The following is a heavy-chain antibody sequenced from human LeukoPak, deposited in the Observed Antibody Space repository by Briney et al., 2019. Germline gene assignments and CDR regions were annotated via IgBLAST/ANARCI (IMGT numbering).Heavy chain of an antibody. J-gene: IGHJ4*02. D-gene: IGHD4-17*01. V-gene: IGHV4-34*01. CDR2: INHSGST. CDR1: GGFFSGYY. CDR3: AGIDYGFDY. Sequence: PSETLSLTCAVYGGFFSGYYWSWIRQPPGKGLVWIGEINHSGSTNYNPSLKSRVTISVDTSKNQFSLKLSSVAAADTAVYYCAGIDYGFDYWGQGTLVTVSS.